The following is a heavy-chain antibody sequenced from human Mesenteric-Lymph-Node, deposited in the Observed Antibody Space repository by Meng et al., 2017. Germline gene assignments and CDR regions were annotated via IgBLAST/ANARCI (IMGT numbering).Heavy chain of an antibody. D-gene: IGHD3-10*01. CDR1: GFSVSSAW. CDR3: ANLPREDISYYGSDAFDI. J-gene: IGHJ3*02. V-gene: IGHV3-7*03. Sequence: GESLKISCAVSGFSVSSAWMSWVRQAPGKGLEWVANTNPDGSGKYYVDSVRGRFTISRDNAKNSLYLQMNSLRAEDTAVYYCANLPREDISYYGSDAFDIWGQGTMVTVSS. CDR2: TNPDGSGK.